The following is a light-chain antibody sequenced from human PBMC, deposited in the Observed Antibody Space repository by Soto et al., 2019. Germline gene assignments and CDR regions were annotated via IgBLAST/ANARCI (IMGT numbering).Light chain of an antibody. CDR1: GSDVGGYNF. Sequence: QSALTQPASVSGSPGQSITISCTGTGSDVGGYNFVSWYQQHPGKAPKLMIYDVNIRPSGVSNRFSGSKSGNTASLTISGLQAEDDADYYCCSYASSSTRVIFGGGTKVTVL. CDR3: CSYASSSTRVI. V-gene: IGLV2-14*03. J-gene: IGLJ2*01. CDR2: DVN.